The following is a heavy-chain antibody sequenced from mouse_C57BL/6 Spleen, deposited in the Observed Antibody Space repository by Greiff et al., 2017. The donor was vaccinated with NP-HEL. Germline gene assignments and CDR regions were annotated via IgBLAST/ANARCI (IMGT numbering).Heavy chain of an antibody. CDR3: TLTTVVPYYFDY. D-gene: IGHD1-1*01. Sequence: VQLQQSGAELVRPGASVKLSCTASGFNIKDYYMHWVKQRPEQGLEWIGRIDPEDGDTEYAPKFQGKATMTADTSSNTAYLQRRSLTSEDTAVYYCTLTTVVPYYFDYWGQGTTLTVSS. CDR2: IDPEDGDT. V-gene: IGHV14-1*01. CDR1: GFNIKDYY. J-gene: IGHJ2*01.